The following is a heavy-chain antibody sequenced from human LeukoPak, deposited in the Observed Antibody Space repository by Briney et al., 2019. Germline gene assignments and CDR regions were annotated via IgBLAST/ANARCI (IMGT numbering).Heavy chain of an antibody. D-gene: IGHD2-15*01. CDR1: GGSISSGGYY. V-gene: IGHV4-31*03. J-gene: IGHJ4*02. CDR2: IYYSGST. CDR3: ARDHLFCSGGNCYWTGFDY. Sequence: SETLSLTCTVSGGSISSGGYYWGWIRQHPGKGLEGIGYIYYSGSTYYNPSLKSRVTISVDTSKNQFSLKLSSVTAADTAVYYCARDHLFCSGGNCYWTGFDYWGQGTLVTVSS.